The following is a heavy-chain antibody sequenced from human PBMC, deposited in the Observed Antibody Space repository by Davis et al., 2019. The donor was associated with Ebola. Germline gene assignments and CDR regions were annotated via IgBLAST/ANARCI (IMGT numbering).Heavy chain of an antibody. CDR2: IVVGSGNT. J-gene: IGHJ4*02. Sequence: SVKVSCKASGFTFTSSAMQWVRQARGQRLEWIGWIVVGSGNTNYAQKFQGRVTITADKSTSTAYMELSSLRSEDTAVYYCARAPITGTTTPIAYYFDYWGQGTLVTVSS. D-gene: IGHD1-20*01. CDR1: GFTFTSSA. V-gene: IGHV1-58*02. CDR3: ARAPITGTTTPIAYYFDY.